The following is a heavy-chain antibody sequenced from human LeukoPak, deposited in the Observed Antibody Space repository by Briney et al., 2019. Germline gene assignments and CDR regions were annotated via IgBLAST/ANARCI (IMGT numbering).Heavy chain of an antibody. CDR3: ARVAMTGYEKQYYFDF. CDR2: IYHSGSS. V-gene: IGHV4-61*05. Sequence: SETLSLTCTVSGGSISSSSYYWGWIRQPPGKGLEWIGEIYHSGSSNYNPSFNRRLTISVDKSKNLFSLKLTSVTAADTAVYYCARVAMTGYEKQYYFDFWGQGARVTVSS. J-gene: IGHJ4*02. CDR1: GGSISSSSYY. D-gene: IGHD3-9*01.